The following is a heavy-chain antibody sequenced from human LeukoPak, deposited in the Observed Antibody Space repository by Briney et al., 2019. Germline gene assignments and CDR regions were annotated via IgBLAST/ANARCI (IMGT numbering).Heavy chain of an antibody. CDR1: GFTFSDYY. Sequence: PGGSLRLSCAASGFTFSDYYMSWIRQAPVKALEWVSYISSSGSTIYYADSVKGRFTISRDNAKNSLYLQMNSLRAEDTAVYYCARESHYDFWSGYLYYYYGMDVWGQGTTVTVSS. D-gene: IGHD3-3*01. J-gene: IGHJ6*02. CDR2: ISSSGSTI. CDR3: ARESHYDFWSGYLYYYYGMDV. V-gene: IGHV3-11*01.